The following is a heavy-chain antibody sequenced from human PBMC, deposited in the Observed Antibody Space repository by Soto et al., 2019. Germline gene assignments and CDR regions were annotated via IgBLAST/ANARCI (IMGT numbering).Heavy chain of an antibody. Sequence: ASVKVSCKASGGTFSSYAISWVRQAPGQGLEWMGGIIPIFGTANYAQKFQGRVTITADESTSTAYMELSSLRSEDTAVYYCARLLHDCSGGSCYSGEDGMDVWGQGTTVTVSS. CDR1: GGTFSSYA. CDR2: IIPIFGTA. D-gene: IGHD2-15*01. CDR3: ARLLHDCSGGSCYSGEDGMDV. V-gene: IGHV1-69*13. J-gene: IGHJ6*02.